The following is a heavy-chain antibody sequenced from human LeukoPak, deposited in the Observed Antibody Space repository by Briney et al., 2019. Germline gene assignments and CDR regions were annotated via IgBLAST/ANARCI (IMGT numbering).Heavy chain of an antibody. CDR2: ISSNGRNT. CDR1: GFTFEIYG. Sequence: GGTLRLSCAASGFTFEIYGMSWVRQAPGKGLEWVSAISSNGRNTYYADSVKGQFTISRDNSKNTMFLQMSSLRAGDTAIYYCAKDLDGAFDYWGQGTLVTVSS. V-gene: IGHV3-23*01. CDR3: AKDLDGAFDY. J-gene: IGHJ4*02. D-gene: IGHD3-10*01.